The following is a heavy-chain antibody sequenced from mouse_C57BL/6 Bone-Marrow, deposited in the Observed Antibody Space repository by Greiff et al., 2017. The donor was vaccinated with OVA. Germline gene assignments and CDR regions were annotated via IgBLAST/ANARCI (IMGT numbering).Heavy chain of an antibody. J-gene: IGHJ3*01. CDR1: GYAFSSSW. Sequence: VQLQESGPELVKPGASVKISCKASGYAFSSSWMNWVKQRPGKGLEWIGRIYPGDGDTNYNGKFKGKATLTADKSSSTAYMQLSSLTSEDSAVYFCARYGNWFAYWGQGTLVTVSA. V-gene: IGHV1-82*01. D-gene: IGHD2-1*01. CDR3: ARYGNWFAY. CDR2: IYPGDGDT.